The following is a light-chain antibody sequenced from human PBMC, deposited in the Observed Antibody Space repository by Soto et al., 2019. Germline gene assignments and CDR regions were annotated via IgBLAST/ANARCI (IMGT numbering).Light chain of an antibody. CDR3: ASWDDSLNGRV. Sequence: QSELTQAPSASGTPGQRVTISCSGSSSNIGGNSVSWYQQFPGTAPKLLMYSNNQRPSGVPDRFSGSKSGTSASLAISGLQSEDEADYYCASWDDSLNGRVFGGGTKVTVL. J-gene: IGLJ3*02. CDR2: SNN. CDR1: SSNIGGNS. V-gene: IGLV1-44*01.